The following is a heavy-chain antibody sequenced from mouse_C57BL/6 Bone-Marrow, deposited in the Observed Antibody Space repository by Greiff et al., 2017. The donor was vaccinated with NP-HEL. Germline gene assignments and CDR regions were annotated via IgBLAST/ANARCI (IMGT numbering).Heavy chain of an antibody. CDR3: ARDYGSSYDYYAMDY. CDR2: IYSGNGYT. J-gene: IGHJ4*01. CDR1: GYTFTSYG. Sequence: EVQLQQSGAELVRPGSSVKMSCKTSGYTFTSYGINWVKQRPGQGLEWIGYIYSGNGYTEYNEKFKGKATLTSDTSSSTAYMQLSSLTSEDSAIYFCARDYGSSYDYYAMDYWGQGTSVTVSS. V-gene: IGHV1-58*01. D-gene: IGHD1-1*01.